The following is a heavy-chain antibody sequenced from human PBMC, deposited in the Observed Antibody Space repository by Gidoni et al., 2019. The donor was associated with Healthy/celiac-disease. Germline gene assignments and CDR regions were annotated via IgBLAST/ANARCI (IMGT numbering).Heavy chain of an antibody. CDR2: ISYDGSNK. CDR1: SSYA. Sequence: SSYAMHWVRQAPGKGLEWVAVISYDGSNKYYADSVKGRFTISRDNSKNTLYLQMNSLRAEDTAVYYCARGATTPLGKRDHYWGQGTLVTVSS. CDR3: ARGATTPLGKRDHY. J-gene: IGHJ4*02. V-gene: IGHV3-30-3*01. D-gene: IGHD1-26*01.